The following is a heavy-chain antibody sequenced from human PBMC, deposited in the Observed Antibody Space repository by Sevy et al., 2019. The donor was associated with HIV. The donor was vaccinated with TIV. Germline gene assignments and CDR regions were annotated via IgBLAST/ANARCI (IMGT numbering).Heavy chain of an antibody. CDR1: GYRLSQLS. V-gene: IGHV1-24*01. Sequence: ASVKVSCKVSGYRLSQLSMHWVRQAPGKGLEWMGSFDPEDEETIYAQNFQGRVAMTEDTSTDTAYMELRTLRSEDTAVYYCATTKDYYESSGSPFDYWGQGTLVTVSS. D-gene: IGHD3-22*01. CDR2: FDPEDEET. CDR3: ATTKDYYESSGSPFDY. J-gene: IGHJ4*02.